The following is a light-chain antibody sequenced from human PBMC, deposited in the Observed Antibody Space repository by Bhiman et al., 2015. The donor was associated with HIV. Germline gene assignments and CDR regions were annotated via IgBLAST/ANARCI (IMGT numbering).Light chain of an antibody. J-gene: IGLJ2*01. CDR1: SSDVGDYNY. V-gene: IGLV2-14*01. CDR3: SSYASSSTLV. Sequence: QSALTQPASVSGSPGQSITISCTGTSSDVGDYNYVSWYQQHPGKAPKVMIYDVSKRPSGVSNRFSGSKSGNTASLTISGLQAEDEADYYCSSYASSSTLVFGGGTQLTVL. CDR2: DVS.